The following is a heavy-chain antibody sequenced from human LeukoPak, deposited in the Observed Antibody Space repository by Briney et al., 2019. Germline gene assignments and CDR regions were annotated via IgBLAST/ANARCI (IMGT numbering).Heavy chain of an antibody. J-gene: IGHJ5*02. D-gene: IGHD4-23*01. Sequence: GVSLRLSCAASGFTFSSYGMHWVRQAPGKGLEWLAVIWYDGSNKYYADSVKGRFTISRDNSKNTLYLQMNSLRAEDTAVYYCARENSGWFDPWGQGTLVTVSS. V-gene: IGHV3-33*01. CDR3: ARENSGWFDP. CDR2: IWYDGSNK. CDR1: GFTFSSYG.